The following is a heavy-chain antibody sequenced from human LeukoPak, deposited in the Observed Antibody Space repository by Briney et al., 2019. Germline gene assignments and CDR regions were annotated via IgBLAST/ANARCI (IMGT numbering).Heavy chain of an antibody. Sequence: SETLSLTCTVSGYSISSGYYLGWIRQPPGKGLEWIGRIYHSGSTYYNPSLRSRVTISVDTSKNQFSLKLSSVTAADTAVYYCARGGKGPVSYYYYMDVWGKGTTVTVSS. CDR2: IYHSGST. D-gene: IGHD1-14*01. CDR1: GYSISSGYY. J-gene: IGHJ6*03. V-gene: IGHV4-38-2*02. CDR3: ARGGKGPVSYYYYMDV.